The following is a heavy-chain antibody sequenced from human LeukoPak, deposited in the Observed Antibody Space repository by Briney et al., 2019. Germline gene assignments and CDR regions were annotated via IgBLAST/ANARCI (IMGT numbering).Heavy chain of an antibody. J-gene: IGHJ4*02. Sequence: GRSLRLSCAASGFTFDDYGMSWVRQAPGKGLEWVSGINWNGGSTGYADSVKGRFTISRDNAKNSLYLQMNSLRAEDTALYYCARDWCSSTSCWRGPFDYWGQGTLVTVSS. D-gene: IGHD2-2*01. CDR1: GFTFDDYG. CDR2: INWNGGST. CDR3: ARDWCSSTSCWRGPFDY. V-gene: IGHV3-20*04.